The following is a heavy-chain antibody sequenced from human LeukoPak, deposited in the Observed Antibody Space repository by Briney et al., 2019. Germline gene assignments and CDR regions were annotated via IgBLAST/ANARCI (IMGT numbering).Heavy chain of an antibody. J-gene: IGHJ5*02. CDR2: INPNSGGT. CDR1: GYTFTGYY. CDR3: ARGDSSSWGWFDP. D-gene: IGHD6-13*01. Sequence: GASVKVSCKASGYTFTGYYMHWVRQAPGQGLEWMGWINPNSGGTNCAQKFQGWVTMTRDTSISTAYMELSRLRSDDTAVYYCARGDSSSWGWFDPWGQGTLVTVSS. V-gene: IGHV1-2*04.